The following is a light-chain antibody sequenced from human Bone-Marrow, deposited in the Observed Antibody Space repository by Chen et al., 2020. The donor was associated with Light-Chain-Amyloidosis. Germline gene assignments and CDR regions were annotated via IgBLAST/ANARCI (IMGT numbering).Light chain of an antibody. Sequence: IQMTQSPSSLSASVGDRVTITSRASQSISSSLNWYRQEPGKAPNLLIWAASSLHSGVPSMFRGSGSGTDFALTITSLQHEDFATYDCQQTFIAPWTFGQGTRVEI. CDR2: AAS. V-gene: IGKV1-39*01. J-gene: IGKJ1*01. CDR3: QQTFIAPWT. CDR1: QSISSS.